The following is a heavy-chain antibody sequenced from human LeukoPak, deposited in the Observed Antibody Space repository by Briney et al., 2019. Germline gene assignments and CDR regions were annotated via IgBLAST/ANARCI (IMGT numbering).Heavy chain of an antibody. CDR1: GFPFDDYG. Sequence: GGSLRLSCAASGFPFDDYGMTWVRQAPGKGLEWVSGINWNGGSTGYADSVKGRFTISRDNAKNSLYLQMNSLRAGDTAVYYCAKSFRSTSLDYWGQGTLVTVSS. V-gene: IGHV3-20*04. CDR3: AKSFRSTSLDY. D-gene: IGHD2-2*01. J-gene: IGHJ4*02. CDR2: INWNGGST.